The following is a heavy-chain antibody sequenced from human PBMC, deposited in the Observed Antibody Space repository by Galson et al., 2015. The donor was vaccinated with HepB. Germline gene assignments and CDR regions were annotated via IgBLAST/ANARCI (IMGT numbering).Heavy chain of an antibody. CDR1: GFTFSSYA. J-gene: IGHJ4*02. Sequence: SLRLSCAASGFTFSSYAMHWVRQAPGKGLEWVAVISYDGSNKYYADSVKGRFTISRDNSKNTLYLQMNSLRAEDTAVYYCARDQDPYARFGAPAYWGQGTLVTVSS. CDR2: ISYDGSNK. V-gene: IGHV3-30*04. D-gene: IGHD3-10*01. CDR3: ARDQDPYARFGAPAY.